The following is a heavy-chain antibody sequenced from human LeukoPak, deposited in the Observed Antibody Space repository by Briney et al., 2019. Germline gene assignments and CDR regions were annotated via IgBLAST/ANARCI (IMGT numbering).Heavy chain of an antibody. J-gene: IGHJ3*02. CDR2: INPSGGST. CDR1: GYTFTSYY. D-gene: IGHD3-22*01. CDR3: AGENYYDSTGDAFDI. Sequence: ASVKVSCKASGYTFTSYYMHWVRQAPGQGLEWMGIINPSGGSTSYAQKFQGRVTMTRDMSTSTVYMELSSLRSEDTAVYYCAGENYYDSTGDAFDIRGQGTMVTVSS. V-gene: IGHV1-46*01.